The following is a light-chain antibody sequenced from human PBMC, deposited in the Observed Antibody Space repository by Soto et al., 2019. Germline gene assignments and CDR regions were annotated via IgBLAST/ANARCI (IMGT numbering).Light chain of an antibody. CDR2: KAS. J-gene: IGKJ4*01. V-gene: IGKV1-5*03. Sequence: DIQMPQSPSTLSASVGDRVTITCRASQSISSWLAWYQQKPGKAPKLLIYKASSLESGVPSRFSCSGSGTEFTLSISSLQPDDFATYYCQQYNSYPLTFGGGTKVEIK. CDR1: QSISSW. CDR3: QQYNSYPLT.